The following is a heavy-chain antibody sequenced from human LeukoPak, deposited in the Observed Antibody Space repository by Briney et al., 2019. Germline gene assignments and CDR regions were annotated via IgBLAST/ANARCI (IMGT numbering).Heavy chain of an antibody. CDR1: GYTFTNYH. D-gene: IGHD2-21*02. J-gene: IGHJ4*02. CDR2: INPDTGDK. CDR3: ARTTSMTASGYDY. Sequence: ASVKVSCKASGYTFTNYHISWVRQASGQGLEWMTWINPDTGDKGYARKFQDRVTITTDTSISTAYMELSSLSSEDTAVYFCARTTSMTASGYDYWGQGTLVSVPS. V-gene: IGHV1-8*03.